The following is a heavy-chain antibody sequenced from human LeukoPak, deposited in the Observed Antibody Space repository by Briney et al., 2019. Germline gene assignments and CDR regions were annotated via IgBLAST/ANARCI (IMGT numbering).Heavy chain of an antibody. D-gene: IGHD3-10*01. Sequence: ASVKVSCKASGYTFTGYYMHWVRQAPGQGLEWMGWINTNTGNPTYAQGFTGRFIFSLDTSVSTAYLQISSLKAEDTAVYYCARTLLWFGELSYYFDYWGQGTLVTVSS. CDR2: INTNTGNP. CDR3: ARTLLWFGELSYYFDY. V-gene: IGHV7-4-1*02. J-gene: IGHJ4*02. CDR1: GYTFTGYY.